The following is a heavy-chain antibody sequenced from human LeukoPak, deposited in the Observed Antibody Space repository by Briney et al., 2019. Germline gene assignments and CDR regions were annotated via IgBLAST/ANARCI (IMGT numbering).Heavy chain of an antibody. Sequence: GGSLRLSCAASGFTFSSYWMSWVRQAPGKGLEWVAHISQDGSEKYYVGSVKGRFTISRDNAKNSLYLQMNSLRAEDTAVYYCARDNSDAFDIWGQGTMVTVSS. CDR3: ARDNSDAFDI. V-gene: IGHV3-7*01. CDR1: GFTFSSYW. D-gene: IGHD2-21*01. J-gene: IGHJ3*02. CDR2: ISQDGSEK.